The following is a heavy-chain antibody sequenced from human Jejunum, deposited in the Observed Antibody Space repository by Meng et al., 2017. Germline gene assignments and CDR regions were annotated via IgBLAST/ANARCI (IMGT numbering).Heavy chain of an antibody. V-gene: IGHV4-61*01. CDR2: VFYTGST. CDR3: ARGGWDFEY. D-gene: IGHD3-16*01. CDR1: GVSVTSGHYY. J-gene: IGHJ4*02. Sequence: HVQLQGSGPGLARPSETLSLTCTVSGVSVTSGHYYWSWVRQPPGQGLEWIGHVFYTGSTNYSPSFKSRVTISVHTSMNQFSLKLNSVTAADTAVYYCARGGWDFEYWGQGILVTVSS.